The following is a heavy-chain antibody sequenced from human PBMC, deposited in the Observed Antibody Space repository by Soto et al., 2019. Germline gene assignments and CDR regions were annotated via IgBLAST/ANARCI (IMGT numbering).Heavy chain of an antibody. CDR3: ARDKGYGSSWSKFDY. J-gene: IGHJ4*02. CDR1: GYPFPSSD. D-gene: IGHD6-13*01. V-gene: IGHV1-8*01. Sequence: ASVKVSCKASGYPFPSSDINWVRQATGQGLEWMGWMNPNSGNTGYAQKFQGRVTMTRNTSINTAYMELSSLRSDDTAVYYCARDKGYGSSWSKFDYWGQGTLVTVSS. CDR2: MNPNSGNT.